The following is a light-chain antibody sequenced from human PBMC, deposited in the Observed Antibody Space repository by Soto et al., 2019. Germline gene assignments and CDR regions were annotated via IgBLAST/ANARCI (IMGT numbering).Light chain of an antibody. CDR1: SSDVGAYYS. Sequence: QSVLTQPPSASGSPGQSVTISCTGTSSDVGAYYSVSWYQQHPGKAPKLMIYEVTKRPSGVPDRFSGSKSGSTASLTVSGLQAEDEADYYCCSYAGSYNLAGFGTGTKVTVL. V-gene: IGLV2-8*01. CDR2: EVT. J-gene: IGLJ1*01. CDR3: CSYAGSYNLAG.